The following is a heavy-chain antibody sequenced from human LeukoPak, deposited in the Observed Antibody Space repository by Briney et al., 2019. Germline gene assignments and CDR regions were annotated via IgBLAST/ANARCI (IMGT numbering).Heavy chain of an antibody. CDR1: GFTFSSYA. D-gene: IGHD3-10*01. CDR3: ARDRSYLHRPYYGSDG. CDR2: ISGSGGST. V-gene: IGHV3-23*01. J-gene: IGHJ4*02. Sequence: GGSLRLSCAASGFTFSSYAMSWVRQAPGKGLEWVSAISGSGGSTYYADSVKGRFTISRDNAKNSLYLQMNSLRAEDTAVYYCARDRSYLHRPYYGSDGWGQGTLVTVSS.